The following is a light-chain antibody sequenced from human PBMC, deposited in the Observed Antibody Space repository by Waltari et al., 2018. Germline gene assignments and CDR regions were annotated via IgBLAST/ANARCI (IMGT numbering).Light chain of an antibody. CDR3: QQRRNWPLT. Sequence: EIVLTQSPATLSLSPGERATLSCRASQSVNWYLAWYQQRPGQAPRLLIYDTSNRATGIPARFSGSGSETDLTLTISSLEPEDSAVYYCQQRRNWPLTFGGGTKVEIK. CDR1: QSVNWY. CDR2: DTS. V-gene: IGKV3-11*01. J-gene: IGKJ4*01.